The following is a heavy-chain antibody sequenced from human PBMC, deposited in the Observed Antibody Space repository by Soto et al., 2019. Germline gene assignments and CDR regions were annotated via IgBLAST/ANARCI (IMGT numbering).Heavy chain of an antibody. J-gene: IGHJ5*02. Sequence: QVQLVQSGAEVRKPGSSVKVSCKISGGTFTNYVISWLRQAPGQGLEWMGGLIPIFGAANLAQKFQGGVTIAADESTSTVNMELSSLTYEDTAVYYWARGRSSPNFDPWGQGTLVTVSS. CDR1: GGTFTNYV. CDR2: LIPIFGAA. D-gene: IGHD6-6*01. V-gene: IGHV1-69*01. CDR3: ARGRSSPNFDP.